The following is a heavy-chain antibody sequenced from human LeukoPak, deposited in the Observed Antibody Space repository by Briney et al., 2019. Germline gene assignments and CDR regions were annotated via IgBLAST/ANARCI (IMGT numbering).Heavy chain of an antibody. V-gene: IGHV4-39*01. CDR3: ARHFIAVADTADY. Sequence: PSETLSLTRTVSGGSISSSSYYWGWIRQPPGKGLEWIGSIYYSGSTYYNPSLKSRVTISVDTSKNQFSLKLSSVTAADTALYYCARHFIAVADTADYWGQGTLVTVSS. J-gene: IGHJ4*02. CDR2: IYYSGST. CDR1: GGSISSSSYY. D-gene: IGHD6-19*01.